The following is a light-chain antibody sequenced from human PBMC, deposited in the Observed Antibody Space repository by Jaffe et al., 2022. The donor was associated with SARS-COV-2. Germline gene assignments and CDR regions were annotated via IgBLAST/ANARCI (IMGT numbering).Light chain of an antibody. J-gene: IGLJ3*02. CDR1: SSDVGDYDY. Sequence: QSALTQPRSVSGSPGQSVTISCTGTSSDVGDYDYVSWYQHHPGKAPKLMIYDVTKRPSGVPDRFSGSKSGNTASLTISGLQAEDEADYYCCSYAGRYTSTWVFGGGTKLTVL. CDR3: CSYAGRYTSTWV. CDR2: DVT. V-gene: IGLV2-11*01.